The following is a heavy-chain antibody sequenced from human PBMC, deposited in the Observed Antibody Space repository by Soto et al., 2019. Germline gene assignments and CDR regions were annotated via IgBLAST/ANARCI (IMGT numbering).Heavy chain of an antibody. J-gene: IGHJ6*02. Sequence: PVKVSCKASGGTFSSYSISWVRQAPGQGLEWMGGIIPIFGTANYAQKFQGRVTITADESTSTAYMELSSLRSEDTAVYYCAGAITMVRGVIDYYYGMDVWGQGTTVTVSS. CDR1: GGTFSSYS. CDR2: IIPIFGTA. CDR3: AGAITMVRGVIDYYYGMDV. V-gene: IGHV1-69*13. D-gene: IGHD3-10*01.